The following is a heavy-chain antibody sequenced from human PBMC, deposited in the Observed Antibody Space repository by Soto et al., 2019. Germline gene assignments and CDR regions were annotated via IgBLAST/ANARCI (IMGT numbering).Heavy chain of an antibody. J-gene: IGHJ5*02. CDR1: EDTLTRYS. Sequence: ASVKVSCKASEDTLTRYSIHWVRQARGQGLEWMGTVNPSGGSSQYALKFRTRFIITTDTSTSTVYMELTGLTSDDTAVYYCARGGGGIYCSGGTCQNGDLWGQRTQVTGSX. CDR3: ARGGGGIYCSGGTCQNGDL. V-gene: IGHV1-46*01. CDR2: VNPSGGSS. D-gene: IGHD2-15*01.